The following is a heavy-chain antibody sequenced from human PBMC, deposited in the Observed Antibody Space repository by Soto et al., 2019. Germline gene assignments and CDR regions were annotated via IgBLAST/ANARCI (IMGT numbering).Heavy chain of an antibody. CDR2: IYYSGST. Sequence: QVQLQESGPGLVKPSQTLSLTCTVSGGSISSGGYYWSWIRQHPGKGLEWIGYIYYSGSTYYNPSLKSRVTISVDTSKNQFSLKLSSVTAADTAVYYCARVGGSGSYQVRDNWFDPWGQGTLVTVSS. J-gene: IGHJ5*02. CDR1: GGSISSGGYY. V-gene: IGHV4-31*03. D-gene: IGHD3-10*01. CDR3: ARVGGSGSYQVRDNWFDP.